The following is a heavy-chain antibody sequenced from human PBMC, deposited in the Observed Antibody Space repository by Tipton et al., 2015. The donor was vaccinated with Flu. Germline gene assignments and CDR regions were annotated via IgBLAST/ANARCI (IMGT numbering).Heavy chain of an antibody. CDR2: IYYSGST. V-gene: IGHV4-39*01. J-gene: IGHJ4*02. D-gene: IGHD6-19*01. Sequence: TLSLTCTVSGGSISSSSYYWGWIRQPPGKGLEWIGSIYYSGSTYYNPSLKSRVTISVDTSKNQFSLKLSSVTAADTAVYYCARIAVAGHFDYWGQGTLVTVSS. CDR3: ARIAVAGHFDY. CDR1: GGSISSSSYY.